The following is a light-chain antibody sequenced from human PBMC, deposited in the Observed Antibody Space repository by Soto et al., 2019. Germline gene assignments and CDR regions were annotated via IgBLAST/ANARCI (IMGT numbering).Light chain of an antibody. V-gene: IGKV3-20*01. Sequence: EIALTRAPCAMSVSPGERATISRRASQSVSSSYLAWYQQKPGQAPRLLIYAASTRATGVPDRFSGSGSATDFTLTISRLEPEDSAVYYCHHYDASPPYTFGQGTKVDIK. CDR2: AAS. CDR3: HHYDASPPYT. J-gene: IGKJ2*01. CDR1: QSVSSSY.